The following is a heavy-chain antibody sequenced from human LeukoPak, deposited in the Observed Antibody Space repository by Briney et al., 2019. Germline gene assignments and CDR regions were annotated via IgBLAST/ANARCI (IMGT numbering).Heavy chain of an antibody. CDR2: MNPNSGNT. CDR1: GYTFTSYD. V-gene: IGHV1-8*01. CDR3: ARGAGPTTSPNYYDSSGYYLWYFDY. Sequence: GASVKVSCKASGYTFTSYDINWVRQATGQGLEGMGWMNPNSGNTGYAQKFQGRVTMTSNTSISTAYMELSSLRSEDTAVYYCARGAGPTTSPNYYDSSGYYLWYFDYWGQGTLVTVSS. D-gene: IGHD3-22*01. J-gene: IGHJ4*02.